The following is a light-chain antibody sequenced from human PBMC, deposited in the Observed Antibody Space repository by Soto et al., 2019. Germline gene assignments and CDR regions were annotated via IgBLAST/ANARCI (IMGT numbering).Light chain of an antibody. V-gene: IGKV3-20*01. J-gene: IGKJ1*01. CDR3: QQYGDSPRS. Sequence: IVLMQSPATLSLSPGERATLSCRASRSLSSDYLAWYQQKPGQAPRLLFYDASRRATGTPDRFSVSGSGTDFTLTISRLEPGDFAVYYCQQYGDSPRSFGQGTKVDTK. CDR1: RSLSSDY. CDR2: DAS.